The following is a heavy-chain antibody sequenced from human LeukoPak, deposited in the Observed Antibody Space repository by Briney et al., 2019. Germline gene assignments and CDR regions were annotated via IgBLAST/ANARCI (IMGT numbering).Heavy chain of an antibody. CDR1: GYSISSGYY. Sequence: SETLSLTCTVSGYSISSGYYWGWIRQPPGKGLEWIGSIYHSGSTYYNPSLKSRVTISVDTSKNQFSLKLSSVTAADTAVYYCAGYYDSSGYSPNWYFDPWGRGTLVTVSS. CDR2: IYHSGST. D-gene: IGHD3-22*01. J-gene: IGHJ2*01. V-gene: IGHV4-38-2*02. CDR3: AGYYDSSGYSPNWYFDP.